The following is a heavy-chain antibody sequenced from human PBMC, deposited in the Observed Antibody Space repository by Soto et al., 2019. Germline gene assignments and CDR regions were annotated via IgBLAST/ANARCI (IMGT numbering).Heavy chain of an antibody. CDR3: ARGRAPYCGGDCPYYFDY. V-gene: IGHV4-34*01. CDR1: GGSFSGYY. Sequence: SETLSLTCAVYGGSFSGYYWSWIRQPPGKGLEWIGEVNHSGSTNYNPSLKSRVTISVDTSKNQFPLKLSSVTAADTAVYYCARGRAPYCGGDCPYYFDYWGQGTLVTVSS. J-gene: IGHJ4*02. D-gene: IGHD2-21*02. CDR2: VNHSGST.